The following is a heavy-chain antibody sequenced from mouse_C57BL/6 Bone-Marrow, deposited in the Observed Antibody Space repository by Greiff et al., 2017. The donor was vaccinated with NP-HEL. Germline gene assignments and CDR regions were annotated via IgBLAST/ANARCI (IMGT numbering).Heavy chain of an antibody. CDR2: FHPNNDDT. D-gene: IGHD2-1*01. J-gene: IGHJ2*01. CDR3: ARGGNYWYYFDY. CDR1: GYTFTTYP. Sequence: VQLQQSGAELVKPGASVKMSCKASGYTFTTYPIEWVKQNHGKSLEWIGNFHPNNDDTEYNEKFKNKATLTVEKSSSTVYLELSRLTSDDSSVYYCARGGNYWYYFDYWGQGTTLTVSS. V-gene: IGHV1-47*01.